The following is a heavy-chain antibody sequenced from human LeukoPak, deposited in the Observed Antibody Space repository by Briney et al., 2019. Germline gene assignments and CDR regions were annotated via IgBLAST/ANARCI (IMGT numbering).Heavy chain of an antibody. CDR2: INPIRGGT. D-gene: IGHD6-13*01. CDR3: ARAPQDGSSWYDY. Sequence: ASVKVSCKASGYTFTGYYMHWVRQAPGQGLEWMGWINPIRGGTNYAQKFQGWVTMARDTSISTAYMELSRLRSDDTAVYYCARAPQDGSSWYDYWGQGTLVTVSS. V-gene: IGHV1-2*04. J-gene: IGHJ4*02. CDR1: GYTFTGYY.